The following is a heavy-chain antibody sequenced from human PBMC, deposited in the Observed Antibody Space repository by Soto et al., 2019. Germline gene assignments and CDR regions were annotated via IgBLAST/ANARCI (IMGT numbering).Heavy chain of an antibody. CDR3: ARSRSWNVVHYYYYYGMDV. CDR2: IIPIFGTA. J-gene: IGHJ6*02. V-gene: IGHV1-69*13. Sequence: ASVKVSCKASGGTFSSYAISWVRQAPGQGLEWMGGIIPIFGTANYAQKFQGRVTITADESTSTAYMELSSLRSEDTAVYYCARSRSWNVVHYYYYYGMDVWGQGTTVTVSS. D-gene: IGHD6-13*01. CDR1: GGTFSSYA.